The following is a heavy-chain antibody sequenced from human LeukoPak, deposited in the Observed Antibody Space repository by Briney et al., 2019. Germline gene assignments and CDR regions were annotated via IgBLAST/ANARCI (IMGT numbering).Heavy chain of an antibody. V-gene: IGHV4-59*01. D-gene: IGHD2-15*01. Sequence: PSETLSLTCTVSGGSISSYYWSWIRQPPGKGLEWIGYIYYSGSTNYNPSLKSRVTISVDTSKNQFSLKLSPVTAADTAVYYCARGALVVVAANYFDYWGQGTLVTVSS. CDR3: ARGALVVVAANYFDY. CDR2: IYYSGST. CDR1: GGSISSYY. J-gene: IGHJ4*02.